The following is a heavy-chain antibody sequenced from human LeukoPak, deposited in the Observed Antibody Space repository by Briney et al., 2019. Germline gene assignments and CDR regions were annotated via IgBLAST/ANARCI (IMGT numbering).Heavy chain of an antibody. D-gene: IGHD3-9*01. Sequence: GASVKVSCKASGYTFTSYAMHWVRQAPGQRLEWMGWINAGNGNTKYSQKFQGRVTITRDTSASTAYMELSSLRSEDTAVYYCARSPPATFDWLLGSLFDYWGQGTLVTVSS. CDR1: GYTFTSYA. V-gene: IGHV1-3*01. J-gene: IGHJ4*02. CDR3: ARSPPATFDWLLGSLFDY. CDR2: INAGNGNT.